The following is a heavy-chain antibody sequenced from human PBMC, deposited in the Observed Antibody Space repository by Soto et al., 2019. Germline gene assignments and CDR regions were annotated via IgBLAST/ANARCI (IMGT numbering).Heavy chain of an antibody. CDR2: IVVGSGNT. CDR3: AADNDFWSGHYSFDY. CDR1: GFTFSSSA. D-gene: IGHD3-3*01. J-gene: IGHJ4*02. V-gene: IGHV1-58*01. Sequence: VKFSCKASGFTFSSSAVQWVRQARGQRLEWIGWIVVGSGNTNYAQKFQERVTITRDMSTSTAYMELTSLRSEDTAVYYCAADNDFWSGHYSFDYWGQGTLVTVSS.